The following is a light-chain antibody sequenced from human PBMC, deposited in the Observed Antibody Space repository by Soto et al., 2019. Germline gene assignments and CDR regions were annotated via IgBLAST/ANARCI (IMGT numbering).Light chain of an antibody. CDR1: QSVSSY. Sequence: EIVLTPSPATLSLSPGERATLSCLASQSVSSYLAWYQQKPGQAPRLLINDASNRATGIPARFSGSGSGTDFTLTISSLEPEDFAVYYCQQRRNWPPITCGGGTKVEIK. J-gene: IGKJ4*01. V-gene: IGKV3-11*01. CDR3: QQRRNWPPIT. CDR2: DAS.